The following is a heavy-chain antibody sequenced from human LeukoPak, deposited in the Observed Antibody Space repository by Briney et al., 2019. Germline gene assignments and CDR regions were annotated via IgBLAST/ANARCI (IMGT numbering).Heavy chain of an antibody. CDR2: INPNSGGT. CDR1: GYTFTGYY. J-gene: IGHJ4*02. V-gene: IGHV1-2*02. CDR3: ARAPPVDFWSGYWKD. Sequence: GASVTVSCTASGYTFTGYYMHWVRQAPGQGLEWMGWINPNSGGTNYAQKFQGRVTMTRDTSISTAYMELSRLRSDDTAVYYCARAPPVDFWSGYWKDWGQGTLVTVSS. D-gene: IGHD3-3*01.